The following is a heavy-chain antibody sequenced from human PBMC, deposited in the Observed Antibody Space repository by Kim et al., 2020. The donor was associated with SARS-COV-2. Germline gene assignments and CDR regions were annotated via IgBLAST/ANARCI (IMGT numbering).Heavy chain of an antibody. CDR2: IRGSGGNT. J-gene: IGHJ6*01. V-gene: IGHV3-23*01. D-gene: IGHD3-9*01. CDR3: AKDEFQDYDLLNHYYTDV. Sequence: LSLTCAASGFTFSSSAMSWVRQAPGKGLEWVSTIRGSGGNTYYADSVKGRFTISRDISKNTLDLQMNSLRAEDTAVYYCAKDEFQDYDLLNHYYTDV. CDR1: GFTFSSSA.